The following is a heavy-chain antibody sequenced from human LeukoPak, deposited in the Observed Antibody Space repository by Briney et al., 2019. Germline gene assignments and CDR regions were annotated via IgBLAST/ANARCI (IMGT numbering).Heavy chain of an antibody. CDR1: GFTFSSYA. V-gene: IGHV3-23*01. CDR2: ISGSGGST. J-gene: IGHJ4*02. Sequence: GGSLRLSCAASGFTFSSYAMSWVRQAPGKGLEWVSAISGSGGSTYYADSVKGRFTISRDNSKNTLYLQMNSLRAEDTAVYYCAKVIGSKTYYYDSSGDDWGQGTLVTVSS. D-gene: IGHD3-22*01. CDR3: AKVIGSKTYYYDSSGDD.